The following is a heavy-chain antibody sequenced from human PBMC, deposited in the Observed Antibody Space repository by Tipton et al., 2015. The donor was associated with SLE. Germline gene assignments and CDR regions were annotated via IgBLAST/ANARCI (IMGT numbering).Heavy chain of an antibody. CDR1: GGSISSYY. V-gene: IGHV4-59*01. D-gene: IGHD3-3*01. Sequence: LRLSCTVSGGSISSYYWSWIRQSPGKGMEWIGYVYYTGNTNYNPSLKSRVTISIDASKKHFSLKLTSVTAADTARYYCASAPADFWSSYYDFWGQGILVTVSS. J-gene: IGHJ4*02. CDR3: ASAPADFWSSYYDF. CDR2: VYYTGNT.